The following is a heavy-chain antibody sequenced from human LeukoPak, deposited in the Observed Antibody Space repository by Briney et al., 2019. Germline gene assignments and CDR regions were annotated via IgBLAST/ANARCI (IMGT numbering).Heavy chain of an antibody. V-gene: IGHV3-66*01. J-gene: IGHJ3*02. Sequence: GGSLRLSCAASGFIVSSNYMNWVRQAPGEGLEWVSVIYSGGSKYYAASVEGRFTISRDNSKNTMYLQMNSLRAEDTAVYYCARYGLGAHAFDIWGQGTMVTVSS. CDR1: GFIVSSNY. D-gene: IGHD3/OR15-3a*01. CDR3: ARYGLGAHAFDI. CDR2: IYSGGSK.